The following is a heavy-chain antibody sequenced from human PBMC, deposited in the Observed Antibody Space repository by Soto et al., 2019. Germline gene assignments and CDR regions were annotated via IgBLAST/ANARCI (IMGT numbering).Heavy chain of an antibody. CDR3: AREPFGRFDP. J-gene: IGHJ5*02. CDR1: VDSFCGYA. V-gene: IGHV1-69*13. D-gene: IGHD3-10*01. Sequence: SVKVSCKASVDSFCGYAVSWVRQAPGQGLEWMGAIIPVFGTTNYTQKFQGRVTITADDSTTTAYMELSSLRSDDTAVYYCAREPFGRFDPWGQGTLVTVSS. CDR2: IIPVFGTT.